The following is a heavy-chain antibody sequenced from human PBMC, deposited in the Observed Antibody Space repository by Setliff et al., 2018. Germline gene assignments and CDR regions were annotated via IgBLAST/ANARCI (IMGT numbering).Heavy chain of an antibody. Sequence: PGGSLRLSCAASGFTFSGYSMNWVRQAPGKGLEWVSFISSSSSYTIYADSVKGRFTVSRDNAKNSLHLQMSSLRAEDTAVYYCASAGHSGSWFPFDAFHIWGQGTMVTVSS. V-gene: IGHV3-21*05. CDR3: ASAGHSGSWFPFDAFHI. D-gene: IGHD6-13*01. CDR2: ISSSSSYT. CDR1: GFTFSGYS. J-gene: IGHJ3*02.